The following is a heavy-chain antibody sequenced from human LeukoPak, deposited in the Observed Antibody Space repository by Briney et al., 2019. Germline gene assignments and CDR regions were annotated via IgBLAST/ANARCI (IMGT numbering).Heavy chain of an antibody. CDR3: ASFRVALSSNWGNSWFDP. V-gene: IGHV4-4*02. CDR1: GDSISSTNW. Sequence: SETLSLTCAVSGDSISSTNWWSWVRQPPGKGLEWIGEIHHSGTANYNPSLKSRLTISVDKSKNQFSLKLSSVTAADTAVYFCASFRVALSSNWGNSWFDPWGQGALVTVSS. CDR2: IHHSGTA. J-gene: IGHJ5*02. D-gene: IGHD7-27*01.